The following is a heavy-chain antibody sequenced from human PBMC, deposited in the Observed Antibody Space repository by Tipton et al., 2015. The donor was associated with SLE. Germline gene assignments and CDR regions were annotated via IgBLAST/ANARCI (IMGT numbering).Heavy chain of an antibody. CDR3: ARASPSYYYDSSGLLGAFDI. D-gene: IGHD3-22*01. Sequence: QLVQSGAEVKKPGASVKVSCKTSGYTFSSYDINWVRQATGQGLEWMGWMNPNSGNTGYAQKFQGRVTMTRNTSISTAYMELSSLRSEDTAVYYCARASPSYYYDSSGLLGAFDIWGLGTMVTVSS. J-gene: IGHJ3*02. CDR1: GYTFSSYD. V-gene: IGHV1-8*01. CDR2: MNPNSGNT.